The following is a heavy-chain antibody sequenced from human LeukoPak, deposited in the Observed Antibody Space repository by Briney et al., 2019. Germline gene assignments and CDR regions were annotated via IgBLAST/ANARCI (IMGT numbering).Heavy chain of an antibody. CDR2: IYTSGST. J-gene: IGHJ4*02. CDR1: GGSISSYY. Sequence: SETLSLTCTVSGGSISSYYWSWIRQPPGKGLEWIGYIYTSGSTNYNPSLKSRVIISVDTSRNQFSLKLSSVTAANTAVYYCARGIERYYDSSGYYYWGQGTLVTVSS. V-gene: IGHV4-4*09. D-gene: IGHD3-22*01. CDR3: ARGIERYYDSSGYYY.